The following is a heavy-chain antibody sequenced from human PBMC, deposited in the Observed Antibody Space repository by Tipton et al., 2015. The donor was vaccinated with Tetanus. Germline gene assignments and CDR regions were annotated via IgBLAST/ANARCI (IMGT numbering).Heavy chain of an antibody. Sequence: QVQLVQSGAEVKKPGASVKVSCKASGYSFTDYYIHWVRQAPGQGLEWMGWITPSNGVTNYAQKFQGRVTMTRDTSITTASMVLSSLKSDDTAVYYCARDRPSSGTRPFDYWGQGTLVTVSS. CDR3: ARDRPSSGTRPFDY. V-gene: IGHV1-2*02. CDR2: ITPSNGVT. J-gene: IGHJ4*02. CDR1: GYSFTDYY. D-gene: IGHD6-19*01.